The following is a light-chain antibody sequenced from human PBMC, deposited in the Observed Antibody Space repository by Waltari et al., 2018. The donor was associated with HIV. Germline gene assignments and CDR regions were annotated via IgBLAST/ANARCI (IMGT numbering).Light chain of an antibody. CDR1: RSDVGGYNR. CDR3: NSFTSSTTYV. CDR2: EVS. Sequence: QSALTQPPSVSGSPGQSVTISCPGTRSDVGGYNRVTWYQQPPGTVPKVIIYEVSNRPSGVPDRFSGSKSGNTASLTISGLQAEDEADYYCNSFTSSTTYVFGTGTKVTVL. J-gene: IGLJ1*01. V-gene: IGLV2-18*02.